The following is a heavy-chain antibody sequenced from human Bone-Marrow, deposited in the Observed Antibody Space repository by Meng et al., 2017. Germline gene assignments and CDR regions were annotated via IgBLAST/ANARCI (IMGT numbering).Heavy chain of an antibody. CDR1: GGTFRNCW. Sequence: LVEAGGGVVKPGGSLRLAWVASGGTFRNCWVTWVRQAPGKGLEWVSAISGSGGSTYYADSVKGRFTISRDNSKNTLYLQMKSLRAEDTAVYYCAKQKAYDGFDYWGQGTLVTVSS. CDR3: AKQKAYDGFDY. CDR2: ISGSGGST. J-gene: IGHJ4*02. V-gene: IGHV3-23*04. D-gene: IGHD1-1*01.